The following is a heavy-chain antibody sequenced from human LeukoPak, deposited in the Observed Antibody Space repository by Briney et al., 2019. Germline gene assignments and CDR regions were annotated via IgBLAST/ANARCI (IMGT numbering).Heavy chain of an antibody. Sequence: GGSLRLSCAASGFTFSSYEMNWVRQAPGKGLEWVSYISSSGRTTYYADSVKGRFTISRDNAKNSLYLQMNSLRAEDTAVYYCPRENHSGVGARHLDYWGQGTLVTVSS. V-gene: IGHV3-48*03. D-gene: IGHD3-10*01. CDR2: ISSSGRTT. CDR3: PRENHSGVGARHLDY. CDR1: GFTFSSYE. J-gene: IGHJ4*02.